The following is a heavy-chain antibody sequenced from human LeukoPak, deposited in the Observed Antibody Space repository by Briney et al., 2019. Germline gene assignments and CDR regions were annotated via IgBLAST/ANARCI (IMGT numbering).Heavy chain of an antibody. Sequence: GASVKVSCKASGGTFSSYAISWVRQAPGQGREWMGGIIPIFGTANYAQKFQGRVTITADESTSTAYMELSSLRSEDTAVYYCARDLSDIVVVPAAIAWFDPWGQGTLVTVSS. CDR2: IIPIFGTA. CDR1: GGTFSSYA. D-gene: IGHD2-2*02. J-gene: IGHJ5*02. V-gene: IGHV1-69*01. CDR3: ARDLSDIVVVPAAIAWFDP.